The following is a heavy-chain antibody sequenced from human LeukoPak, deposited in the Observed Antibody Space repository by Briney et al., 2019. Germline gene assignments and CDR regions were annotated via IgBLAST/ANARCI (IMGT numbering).Heavy chain of an antibody. CDR2: ISYDGSNK. D-gene: IGHD2-2*01. Sequence: GGSLRLSCAASGFTFSSYGMHWVRQAPGKGLEWVAVISYDGSNKYYADSVKGRFTISRDNSKNTLYLQMNSLRAEDTAVYYCAAVVPAAIGFDYWGQGTLVTVSS. V-gene: IGHV3-30*03. J-gene: IGHJ4*02. CDR1: GFTFSSYG. CDR3: AAVVPAAIGFDY.